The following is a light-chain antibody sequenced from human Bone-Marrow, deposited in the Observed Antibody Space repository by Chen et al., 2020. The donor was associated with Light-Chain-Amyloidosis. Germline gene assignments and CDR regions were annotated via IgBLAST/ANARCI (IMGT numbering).Light chain of an antibody. CDR2: ANT. Sequence: QSVLTQPPSVSGAPGQRVTISCTGTSSNIGAGYDVHWYQQLPGAAPKLLISANTNRPAGVPDRFSGSTSGTSASLAITGLQADDEADYYCQSYDSKLDGVFGGGTKVTVL. CDR3: QSYDSKLDGV. V-gene: IGLV1-40*01. CDR1: SSNIGAGYD. J-gene: IGLJ2*01.